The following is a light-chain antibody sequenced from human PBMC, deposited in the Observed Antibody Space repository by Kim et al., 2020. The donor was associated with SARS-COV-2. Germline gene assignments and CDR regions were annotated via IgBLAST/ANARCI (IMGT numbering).Light chain of an antibody. CDR3: CSRDTTSNPFFV. CDR1: NHRNYH. J-gene: IGLJ1*01. CDR2: GEN. Sequence: QTISITSQRDNHRNYHASCYQQKPGQAPVVVIYGENDRPSGIPDRFSGSSSGDTASLTITGAQADDEADYYCCSRDTTSNPFFVFGGGTKVTVL. V-gene: IGLV3-19*01.